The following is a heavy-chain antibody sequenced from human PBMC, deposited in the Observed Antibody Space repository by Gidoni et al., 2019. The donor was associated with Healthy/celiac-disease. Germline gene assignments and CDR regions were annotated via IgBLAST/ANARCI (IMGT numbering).Heavy chain of an antibody. V-gene: IGHV3-33*01. CDR3: AREGYGSADYYYYYGMDV. J-gene: IGHJ6*02. Sequence: QVQLVESGGGVVQPGRSLRLSCAASGFTFSSSGMHWVRQAPGKGLEWVAVIWYDGSNKYYADSVKGRFTISRDNSKNTLYLQMNSLRAEDTAVYYCAREGYGSADYYYYYGMDVWGQGTTVTVSS. CDR2: IWYDGSNK. D-gene: IGHD3-10*01. CDR1: GFTFSSSG.